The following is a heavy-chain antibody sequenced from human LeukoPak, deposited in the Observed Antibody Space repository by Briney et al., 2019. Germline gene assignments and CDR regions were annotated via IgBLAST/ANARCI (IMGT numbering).Heavy chain of an antibody. V-gene: IGHV3-23*01. CDR1: RFSFSSYA. CDR2: ISGSGGST. J-gene: IGHJ4*02. Sequence: PGGSLRLSCGASRFSFSSYAMSWVRQAPGKGLEWVSSISGSGGSTYYADSAKGRFTISRDNSKNTVHLQMNSLRAEDTAVYYCAKFLTYSNSLDQGTLVTVSS. D-gene: IGHD4-11*01. CDR3: AKFLTYSNS.